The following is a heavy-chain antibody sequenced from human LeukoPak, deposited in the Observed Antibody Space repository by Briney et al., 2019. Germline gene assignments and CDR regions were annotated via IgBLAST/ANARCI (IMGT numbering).Heavy chain of an antibody. Sequence: PSETLSLTCTVSSASISSSSYYWGWIRQPPGKGLEWIGSIYYSVSTYYNPSLKSRVTISVDTPKNKFSLKLSSVTAADTAVYYCASSVAMVPDYWGQGTLVTVSS. J-gene: IGHJ4*02. V-gene: IGHV4-39*01. CDR2: IYYSVST. CDR3: ASSVAMVPDY. CDR1: SASISSSSYY. D-gene: IGHD3-10*01.